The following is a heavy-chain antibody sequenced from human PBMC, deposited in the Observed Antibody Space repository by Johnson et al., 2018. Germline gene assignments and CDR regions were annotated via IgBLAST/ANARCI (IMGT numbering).Heavy chain of an antibody. CDR1: GFTFSSYG. Sequence: QVQLVESGGGVVQPGRSLRLSCAASGFTFSSYGMHWVRQAPGKGLEWVAVIWYVGSKEYYGDSVKGRFTISRDNSKNTLYLQMNSLSVEDTAGYYCARRGIVVVPAAIKSGMDVWGQGTTVTVSS. D-gene: IGHD2-2*01. V-gene: IGHV3-33*01. CDR3: ARRGIVVVPAAIKSGMDV. CDR2: IWYVGSKE. J-gene: IGHJ6*02.